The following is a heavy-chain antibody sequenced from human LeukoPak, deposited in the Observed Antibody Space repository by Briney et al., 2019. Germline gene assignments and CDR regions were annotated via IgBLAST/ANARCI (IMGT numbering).Heavy chain of an antibody. D-gene: IGHD3-3*01. CDR2: IYYSGIT. J-gene: IGHJ4*02. CDR3: ARGYDFWSGYYLY. V-gene: IGHV4-39*01. Sequence: SETLSLTCTVSGDSITTTDHYWGWIRQSPDKGLEWIGNIYYSGITDNNPSLKSRVTISVDTSKNQFSLKLSSVTAADTTVYYCARGYDFWSGYYLYWGQGTLVTVSS. CDR1: GDSITTTDHY.